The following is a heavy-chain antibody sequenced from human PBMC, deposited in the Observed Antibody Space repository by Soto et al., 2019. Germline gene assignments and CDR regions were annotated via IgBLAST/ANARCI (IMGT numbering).Heavy chain of an antibody. Sequence: SETLSLTCTVSGGSISSGGYYWSWIRQHPGKGLEWIGYIYYSGSTYYNPSLKGRVTISVDTSKNQFSLKLSSVTAADTAVYYCARCGSVAATKNWFDPWGQGTLVTVSS. CDR3: ARCGSVAATKNWFDP. V-gene: IGHV4-31*03. J-gene: IGHJ5*02. CDR1: GGSISSGGYY. D-gene: IGHD2-15*01. CDR2: IYYSGST.